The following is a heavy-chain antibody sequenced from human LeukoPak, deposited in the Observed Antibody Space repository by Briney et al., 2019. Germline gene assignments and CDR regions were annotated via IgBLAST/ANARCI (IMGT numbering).Heavy chain of an antibody. CDR2: IHPHGIF. CDR3: ARGRDRSKAGDH. D-gene: IGHD5-24*01. CDR1: GGSCDDYY. J-gene: IGHJ4*02. V-gene: IGHV4-34*01. Sequence: SETLSPTCAVYGGSCDDYYCSWIRQPPGKGLEWIGEIHPHGIFYYNSSLTSRVTISIDTSKSQFSLRLTSVTAADTAFYYCARGRDRSKAGDHWGQGSLVTVSS.